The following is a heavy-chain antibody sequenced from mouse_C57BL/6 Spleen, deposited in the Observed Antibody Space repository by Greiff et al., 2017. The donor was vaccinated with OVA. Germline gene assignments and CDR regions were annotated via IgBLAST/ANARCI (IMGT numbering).Heavy chain of an antibody. J-gene: IGHJ3*01. CDR1: GFTFSSYA. CDR3: ARDDYDRPFAY. V-gene: IGHV5-4*01. CDR2: ISDGGSYT. Sequence: DVHLVESGGGLVKPGGSLKLSCAASGFTFSSYAMSWVRQTPEKRLEWVATISDGGSYTYYPDNVKGRFTISRDNAKNNLYLQMSHLKSEDTAMYYCARDDYDRPFAYWGQGTLVTVSA. D-gene: IGHD2-4*01.